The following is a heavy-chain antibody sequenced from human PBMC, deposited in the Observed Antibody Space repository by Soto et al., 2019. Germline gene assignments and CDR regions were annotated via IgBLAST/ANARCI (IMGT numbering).Heavy chain of an antibody. Sequence: EVQLLESGGGLAQPGGSLRLSCAASGCSISTYGVTWVRQAPGKGLEWVSGFSGSSGNTYYADSVKGRFTISRDNSKNTVYLQMNSLRAEDTAVYYCARWNGYGDSWGQGTLVTVSS. D-gene: IGHD1-1*01. J-gene: IGHJ4*02. CDR1: GCSISTYG. CDR3: ARWNGYGDS. V-gene: IGHV3-23*01. CDR2: FSGSSGNT.